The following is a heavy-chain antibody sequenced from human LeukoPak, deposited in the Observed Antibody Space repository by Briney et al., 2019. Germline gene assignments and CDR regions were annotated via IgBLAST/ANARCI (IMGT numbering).Heavy chain of an antibody. D-gene: IGHD2-2*01. CDR2: ISSSSSYT. J-gene: IGHJ5*02. CDR3: ARAPNAYCSSTSCPLRRFDP. Sequence: GGSLRLSCAASGFTFSDYYMSWIRQAPGKGLEWVSYISSSSSYTNYADSVKGRFTISRDNAKNSLYLQMNSLRAEDTAVYYCARAPNAYCSSTSCPLRRFDPWGQGTLVTVSS. CDR1: GFTFSDYY. V-gene: IGHV3-11*06.